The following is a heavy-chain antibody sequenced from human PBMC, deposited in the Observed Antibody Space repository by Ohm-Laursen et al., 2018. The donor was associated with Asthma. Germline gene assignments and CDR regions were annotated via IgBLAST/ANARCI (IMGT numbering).Heavy chain of an antibody. CDR1: GGSISSGGYS. Sequence: TLSLTCAVSGGSISSGGYSWSWIRQPPGKGLEWIGYIYHSGSTYYNPSLRSRVSISVDTSKNQFSLKLSPVTAADTAVYYCARGTFYYESTGYYFFDHWGQGALVTVSS. V-gene: IGHV4-30-2*05. CDR2: IYHSGST. CDR3: ARGTFYYESTGYYFFDH. J-gene: IGHJ4*02. D-gene: IGHD3-22*01.